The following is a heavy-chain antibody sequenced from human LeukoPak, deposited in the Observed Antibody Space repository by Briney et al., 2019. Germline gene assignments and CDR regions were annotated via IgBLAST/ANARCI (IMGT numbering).Heavy chain of an antibody. V-gene: IGHV1-2*02. J-gene: IGHJ3*01. CDR1: GYIFTDYY. Sequence: ASVKVSCKASGYIFTDYYMHWVRQAPGQGLEWMGWTNPKSDGTKYAQNFQGRVTMTWDTSISTAYMEVSRLTSDDTAMFYCARDPPGTTAFDLWGQGTMVTVSS. CDR2: TNPKSDGT. D-gene: IGHD1-1*01. CDR3: ARDPPGTTAFDL.